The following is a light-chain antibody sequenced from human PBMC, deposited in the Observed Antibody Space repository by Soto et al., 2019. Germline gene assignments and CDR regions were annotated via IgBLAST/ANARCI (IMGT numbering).Light chain of an antibody. J-gene: IGKJ4*01. CDR2: GAS. CDR3: QQYGSTPLT. CDR1: QSVISY. Sequence: ESVLTHSPGTLSLSPGERTTLSCRASQSVISYLAWYQQKPGQAPRLLIYGASSRATGIPDRFSGSGSGTDFTLTISRLEPEDVAVYYCQQYGSTPLTFGGGTKVEIK. V-gene: IGKV3-20*01.